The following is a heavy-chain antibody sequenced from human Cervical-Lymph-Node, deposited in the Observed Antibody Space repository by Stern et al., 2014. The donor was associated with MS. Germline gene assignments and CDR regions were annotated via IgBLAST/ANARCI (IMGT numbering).Heavy chain of an antibody. J-gene: IGHJ6*02. CDR1: GYTFTAYY. D-gene: IGHD4-17*01. CDR3: STDDYGAPTRKGHGMDV. Sequence: EVQLVESGAEVKKPGATVKISCKVSGYTFTAYYMHLVPQTPGKGLERMCLVSPEWCEAIYEAKFQGRVTITADKSSDTAYMELSSLRSEDTAVYYCSTDDYGAPTRKGHGMDVWGQGTTVTVSS. V-gene: IGHV1-69-2*01. CDR2: VSPEWCEA.